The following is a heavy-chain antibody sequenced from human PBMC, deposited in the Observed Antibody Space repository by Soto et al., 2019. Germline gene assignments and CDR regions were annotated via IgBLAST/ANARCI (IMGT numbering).Heavy chain of an antibody. D-gene: IGHD2-2*01. CDR3: ARTMGSEYQLLSPTRRTWSSGLDY. Sequence: RGESLKISCKGSGYSFTSYWIGWVRQMPGKGLEWMGIIYPGDSDTRYSPYFQGQVTISADKSISTAYLQWSSLKASDTAMYYCARTMGSEYQLLSPTRRTWSSGLDYWGQGTLVTVSS. CDR1: GYSFTSYW. J-gene: IGHJ4*02. CDR2: IYPGDSDT. V-gene: IGHV5-51*01.